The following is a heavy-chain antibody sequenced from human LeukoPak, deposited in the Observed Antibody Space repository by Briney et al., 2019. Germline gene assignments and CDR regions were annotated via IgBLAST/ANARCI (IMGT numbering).Heavy chain of an antibody. D-gene: IGHD1-26*01. J-gene: IGHJ4*02. CDR3: ARAAYSGSYHSDY. Sequence: SETLSLTCTVSGDSISNSISYWGWIRQPPGKGLECIGSIYYSGSTYYNPSLKSRVTISVDTSKNQFSLKLSSVTAADTAVYYCARAAYSGSYHSDYWGQGTLVTVSS. CDR2: IYYSGST. CDR1: GDSISNSISY. V-gene: IGHV4-39*07.